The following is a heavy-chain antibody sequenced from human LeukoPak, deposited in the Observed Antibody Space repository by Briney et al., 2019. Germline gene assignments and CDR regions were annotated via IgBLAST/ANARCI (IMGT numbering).Heavy chain of an antibody. CDR3: ARARIDY. Sequence: GGSLRLSCVGSGFIFSSYWMTWVRQAPGKGLECVANIKDDGSEKYSVDSVKGRFTISRDNAKNLLYLQMSSLRAEDTAVYYCARARIDYWGQGTLVTVSS. J-gene: IGHJ4*02. V-gene: IGHV3-7*04. D-gene: IGHD1-14*01. CDR1: GFIFSSYW. CDR2: IKDDGSEK.